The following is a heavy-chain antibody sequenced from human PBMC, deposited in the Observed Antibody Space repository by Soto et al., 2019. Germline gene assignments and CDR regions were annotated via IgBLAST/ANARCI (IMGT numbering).Heavy chain of an antibody. J-gene: IGHJ4*02. Sequence: GASVKVSCKASGYTFTSYGISWVRQAPGQGLEWMGWINPNSGGTNYAQKFQGWVTMTRDTSISTAYMELSRLRSDDTAVYYCARDRPKNPRIAAAGMALWGQGTLVTVSS. CDR2: INPNSGGT. CDR1: GYTFTSYG. CDR3: ARDRPKNPRIAAAGMAL. D-gene: IGHD6-13*01. V-gene: IGHV1-2*04.